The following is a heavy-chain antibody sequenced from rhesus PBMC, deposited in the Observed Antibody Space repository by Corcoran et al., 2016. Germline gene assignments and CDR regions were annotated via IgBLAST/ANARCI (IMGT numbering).Heavy chain of an antibody. V-gene: IGHV4-73*01. Sequence: QVKLQQWGEGLVKPSETLSLTCAVYGGSISGYYWSWIRQPPGKGLEWIGNIDGKSASNNDNPSIKNRVTMSKDTSKNPFSLKLSSVTAADTAVYYCARDGGGPINRFDVWGPGVLVTVSS. CDR2: IDGKSASN. CDR1: GGSISGYY. D-gene: IGHD3-34*01. CDR3: ARDGGGPINRFDV. J-gene: IGHJ5-1*01.